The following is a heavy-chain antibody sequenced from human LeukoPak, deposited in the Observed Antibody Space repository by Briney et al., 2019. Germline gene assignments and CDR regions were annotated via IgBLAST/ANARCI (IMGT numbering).Heavy chain of an antibody. CDR2: IQYDGSNK. CDR3: ARDSRWFGENLAGYYYYYYMDV. Sequence: GGSLRLSCAASGFTFSSYGMHWVRQAPGKGLEWVTFIQYDGSNKYYADSVKGRFTISRDNSKNTLYLQMNSLRAEDTAVYYCARDSRWFGENLAGYYYYYYMDVWGKGTTVTISS. V-gene: IGHV3-30*02. D-gene: IGHD3-10*01. J-gene: IGHJ6*03. CDR1: GFTFSSYG.